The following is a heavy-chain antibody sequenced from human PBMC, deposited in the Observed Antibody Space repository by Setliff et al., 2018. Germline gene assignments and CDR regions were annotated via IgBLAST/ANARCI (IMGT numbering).Heavy chain of an antibody. CDR2: IKWNGGDR. J-gene: IGHJ4*02. V-gene: IGHV3-20*04. CDR1: GFTFDTYT. D-gene: IGHD5-18*01. Sequence: GGSLRLSCAASGFTFDTYTMAWVRQAPGRGLEWVAGIKWNGGDRGYADSVRGRFTISRDNAKNSLHLQMDSLRAEDTALYYCARDNWVDSVMVTEKGEFWGQGTLVTVSS. CDR3: ARDNWVDSVMVTEKGEF.